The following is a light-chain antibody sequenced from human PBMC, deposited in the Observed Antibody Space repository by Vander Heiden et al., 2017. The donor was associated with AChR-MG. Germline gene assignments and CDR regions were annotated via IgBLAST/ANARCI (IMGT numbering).Light chain of an antibody. CDR1: SSDVGGYNY. V-gene: IGLV2-8*01. CDR2: EVS. J-gene: IGLJ1*01. Sequence: QSALTQPPSASGSPGQSVAISCTGTSSDVGGYNYVSWYQQHPGNAPKLMFYEVSKRPSGVPDRFSGSQSGNTAFLIVSGLQAEDEADYYCSSFAGSKNRVFGTGTEVTVL. CDR3: SSFAGSKNRV.